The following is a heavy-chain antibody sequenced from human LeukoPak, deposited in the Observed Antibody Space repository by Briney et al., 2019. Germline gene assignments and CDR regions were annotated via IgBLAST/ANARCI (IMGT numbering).Heavy chain of an antibody. CDR1: GYTFISYA. V-gene: IGHV7-4-1*02. Sequence: VASVKVSCKASGYTFISYAMHWVRQAPGQGLEWMGGINTNTGNPTYAQGFTGRFVFSLDTSVSTAYLQISSLKAEDTAVYYCARDPPTYYYDSSAGADYWGQGTLVTVSS. D-gene: IGHD3-22*01. J-gene: IGHJ4*02. CDR3: ARDPPTYYYDSSAGADY. CDR2: INTNTGNP.